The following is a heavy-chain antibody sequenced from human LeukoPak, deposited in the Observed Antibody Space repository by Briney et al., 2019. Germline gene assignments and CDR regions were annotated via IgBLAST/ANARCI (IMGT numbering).Heavy chain of an antibody. J-gene: IGHJ5*02. V-gene: IGHV4-31*03. CDR2: IYYTGST. D-gene: IGHD1-7*01. CDR1: GGSISSGGYY. Sequence: SETLSLTCTVPGGSISSGGYYWSWIRQHPGKGLEWIGYIYYTGSTYYNPSLKSRVTMSVDTSKNQFSLKLSSVTAADTAVYYCARENYRLKTRWFDPWGQGTLVTASS. CDR3: ARENYRLKTRWFDP.